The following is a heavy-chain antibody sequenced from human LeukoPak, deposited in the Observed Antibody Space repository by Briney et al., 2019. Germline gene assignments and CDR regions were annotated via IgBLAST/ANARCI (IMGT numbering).Heavy chain of an antibody. CDR2: IYYTGNT. D-gene: IGHD3/OR15-3a*01. J-gene: IGHJ4*02. Sequence: SETLSLTCTVSGISISSSNSYWGWIRQPPGKGLEWIGSIYYTGNTYYNASLKSQVTISIDTSKNQISLRLPSVTAADTAMYYCARQTGSGLFTLPGGQGTLVTVSS. CDR1: GISISSSNSY. V-gene: IGHV4-39*01. CDR3: ARQTGSGLFTLP.